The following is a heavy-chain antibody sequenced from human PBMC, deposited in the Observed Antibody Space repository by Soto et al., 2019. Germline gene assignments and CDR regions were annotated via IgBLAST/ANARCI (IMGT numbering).Heavy chain of an antibody. CDR3: ARGPGASDYYFDY. V-gene: IGHV4-59*02. Sequence: SETLSLTCSVSGGSVSSYWWSWIRQPPGKGLEWIGYIYYTGSTNYSPSLKGRVTISLDASKSQFSLKLTSVTAADTAVYYCARGPGASDYYFDYWGPGTLVTVS. CDR1: GGSVSSYW. D-gene: IGHD3-10*01. J-gene: IGHJ4*02. CDR2: IYYTGST.